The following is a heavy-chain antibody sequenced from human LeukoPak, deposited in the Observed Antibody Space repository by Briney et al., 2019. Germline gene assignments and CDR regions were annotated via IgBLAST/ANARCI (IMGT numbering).Heavy chain of an antibody. CDR2: ISSSSSYI. CDR1: GFTFSSYS. V-gene: IGHV3-21*01. J-gene: IGHJ4*02. Sequence: GGSLRLSCAASGFTFSSYSMNWVRQAPGKGLEWVSSISSSSSYIYYADSVKGRFTISRDNAKNSLYPQMNSLRDEDTAVYYCARGSIAARPAYWGQGTLVTVSS. D-gene: IGHD6-6*01. CDR3: ARGSIAARPAY.